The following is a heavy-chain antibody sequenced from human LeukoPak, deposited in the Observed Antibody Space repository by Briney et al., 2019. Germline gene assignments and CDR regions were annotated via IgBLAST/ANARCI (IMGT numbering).Heavy chain of an antibody. V-gene: IGHV1-18*01. J-gene: IGHJ3*02. D-gene: IGHD3-10*01. Sequence: ASVKVSCKASGYTFTSYGISWVRQAPGQGLEWMGWISAYNGNTNYAQKFQGRVTITADESTSTAYMELSSLRSEDTAVYYCARETYGSGSYYNPDAFDIWGQGTMVTVSS. CDR3: ARETYGSGSYYNPDAFDI. CDR2: ISAYNGNT. CDR1: GYTFTSYG.